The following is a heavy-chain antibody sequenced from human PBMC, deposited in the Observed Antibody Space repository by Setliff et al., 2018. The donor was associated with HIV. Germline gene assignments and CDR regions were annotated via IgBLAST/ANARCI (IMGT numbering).Heavy chain of an antibody. CDR2: ISSSSGTI. Sequence: GSLRLSCTASGFTFSSYAMTWVRQAPGKGLEWVSYISSSSGTIYYAPSMKGRFTISRDNAKNTLYLQMNSLRPEDTAVYYCAKDAAALPATNYYYYYIDFWGKGTTVTVTS. D-gene: IGHD6-6*01. J-gene: IGHJ6*03. CDR3: AKDAAALPATNYYYYYIDF. CDR1: GFTFSSYA. V-gene: IGHV3-48*01.